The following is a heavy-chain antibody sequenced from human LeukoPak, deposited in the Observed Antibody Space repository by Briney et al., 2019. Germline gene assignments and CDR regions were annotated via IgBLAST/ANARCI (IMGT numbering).Heavy chain of an antibody. V-gene: IGHV3-48*03. CDR3: ARARGTRTAAAGDAEDNYYYYYYMDV. CDR1: GFTFSSYE. J-gene: IGHJ6*03. D-gene: IGHD6-13*01. Sequence: PGGSLRLSCAASGFTFSSYEMNWVRQAPGKGLEWVSYISSSGSTIYYADSVKGRFTISRDNAKNSLYLQMNSLRAEDTAVYYCARARGTRTAAAGDAEDNYYYYYYMDVWGKGTTVTVSS. CDR2: ISSSGSTI.